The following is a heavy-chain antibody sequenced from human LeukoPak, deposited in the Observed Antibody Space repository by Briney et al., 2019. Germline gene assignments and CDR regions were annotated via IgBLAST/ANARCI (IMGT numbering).Heavy chain of an antibody. CDR3: VKDSWSGTMVRERRRPNWFDP. V-gene: IGHV3-64D*06. D-gene: IGHD3-10*01. Sequence: GGSLRLSCSASGFTFSSYAMHWVRQAPGKGLEYVSAISSNGGSTYYADSVKGRFTISRDNSKNTLYLQMSSLRAEDTAVYYCVKDSWSGTMVRERRRPNWFDPWGQGTLVTVSS. CDR1: GFTFSSYA. CDR2: ISSNGGST. J-gene: IGHJ5*02.